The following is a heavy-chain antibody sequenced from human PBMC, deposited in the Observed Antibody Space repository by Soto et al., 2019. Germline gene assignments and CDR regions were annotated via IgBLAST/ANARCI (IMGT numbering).Heavy chain of an antibody. CDR3: ARARTVTTYVGFWRGGYYDSSGYEPYYYYGMDV. D-gene: IGHD3-22*01. CDR1: GGSFSGYY. CDR2: INHSGST. V-gene: IGHV4-34*01. Sequence: NPSETLSLTCAVYGGSFSGYYWSWIRQPPGKGLEWIGEINHSGSTNYNPSLKSRVTISVDTSKNQFSLKLSSVTAADTAVYYCARARTVTTYVGFWRGGYYDSSGYEPYYYYGMDVWGQGTTVTVSS. J-gene: IGHJ6*02.